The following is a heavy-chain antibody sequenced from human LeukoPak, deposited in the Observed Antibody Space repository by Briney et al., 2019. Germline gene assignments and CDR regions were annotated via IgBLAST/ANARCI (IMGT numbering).Heavy chain of an antibody. J-gene: IGHJ5*02. CDR2: INPNSGGT. CDR3: ARDLSAHPHSP. CDR1: GYTFTGYY. Sequence: GASVKVSCKASGYTFTGYYMHWVRQAPGQGLEWMGWINPNSGGTNYAQKVQGRVTMTRDTSISTAYMELSRLRSDDTAVYYCARDLSAHPHSPWGQGTLVTVSS. V-gene: IGHV1-2*02.